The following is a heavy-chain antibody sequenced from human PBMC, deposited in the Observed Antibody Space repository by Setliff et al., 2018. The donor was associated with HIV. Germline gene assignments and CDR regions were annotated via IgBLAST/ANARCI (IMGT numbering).Heavy chain of an antibody. CDR2: INPNSGGT. V-gene: IGHV1-2*02. D-gene: IGHD1-26*01. CDR3: ARVRVGATPLDY. Sequence: ASVKVSCKASGYTFTGYYMHWVRQAPGQGLEWMGWINPNSGGTDYAQNLQGRVTLTTDTSTSTAYMELRSLRSDDTAVYYCARVRVGATPLDYWGQGTLVTVSS. CDR1: GYTFTGYY. J-gene: IGHJ4*02.